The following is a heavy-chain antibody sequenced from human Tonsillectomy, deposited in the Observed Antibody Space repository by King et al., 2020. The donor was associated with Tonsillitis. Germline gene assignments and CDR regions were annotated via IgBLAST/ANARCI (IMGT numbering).Heavy chain of an antibody. CDR3: AKEVSLLWFGELSPFDY. Sequence: VQLVESGGGLVQPGGSLRLSCAASGFTFSTYAMSWVRQAPGKGLEWVSAISGSGGSTYYADYVKGRFTISRDNSKNTLYLQMNSLRAEDTAVYYCAKEVSLLWFGELSPFDYWGQGTLVTVSS. CDR2: ISGSGGST. D-gene: IGHD3-10*01. V-gene: IGHV3-23*04. J-gene: IGHJ4*02. CDR1: GFTFSTYA.